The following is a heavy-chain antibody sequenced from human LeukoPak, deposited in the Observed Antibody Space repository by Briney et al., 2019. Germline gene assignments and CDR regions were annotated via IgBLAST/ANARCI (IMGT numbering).Heavy chain of an antibody. CDR3: ARVVLESSSSWYGSNWFDP. Sequence: SETLSLTRTVSGGSISSYYWSWIRQPAGKGLEWIWRIYTSGTTNYNPSPKRRVTMSVDPSKNQFSLKLSSVTAADTAAYYCARVVLESSSSWYGSNWFDPWGQGTLVTVSS. CDR1: GGSISSYY. D-gene: IGHD6-13*01. CDR2: IYTSGTT. V-gene: IGHV4-4*07. J-gene: IGHJ5*02.